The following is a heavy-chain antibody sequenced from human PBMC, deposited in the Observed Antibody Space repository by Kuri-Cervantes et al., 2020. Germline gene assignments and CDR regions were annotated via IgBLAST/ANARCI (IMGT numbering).Heavy chain of an antibody. Sequence: GGSLRLSCAASGFTVSSNYMSWVRQAPGKGLEWVSVIYSGGSTYYADSVKGRFTISRDNSKNTLYLQMNSLRAEDTAVYYCAKDGSYSNNLADFDYWGQGTLVTVSS. J-gene: IGHJ4*02. CDR3: AKDGSYSNNLADFDY. CDR1: GFTVSSNY. CDR2: IYSGGST. V-gene: IGHV3-53*05. D-gene: IGHD4-11*01.